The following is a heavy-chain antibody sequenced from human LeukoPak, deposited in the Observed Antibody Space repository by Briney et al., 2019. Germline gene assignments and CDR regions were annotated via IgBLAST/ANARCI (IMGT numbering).Heavy chain of an antibody. Sequence: SETLSLTCTVSGGSISSYYWSWIRQAPGKGLEWIGFFYYSGTDYTPSLKSRVTISVDTSKSQFSLKLNSVTAADTAVYYCAREVRQSGFFEYWGQGTLVTVSS. CDR1: GGSISSYY. CDR3: AREVRQSGFFEY. CDR2: FYYSGT. V-gene: IGHV4-59*01. D-gene: IGHD3-22*01. J-gene: IGHJ4*02.